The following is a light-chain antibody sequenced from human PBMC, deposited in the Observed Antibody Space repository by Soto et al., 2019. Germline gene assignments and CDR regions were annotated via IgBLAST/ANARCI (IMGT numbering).Light chain of an antibody. Sequence: AIQMTQFPSSLSASVGDRVTITCRASQDIRSDLGWYQQRPGEAPNLLIYASSSLQSGVPSRFSGSGSGTDFTLTISSLQPEDFATYYCLQDYNYPLTFGGGTKVQIK. CDR3: LQDYNYPLT. J-gene: IGKJ4*01. CDR1: QDIRSD. CDR2: ASS. V-gene: IGKV1-6*01.